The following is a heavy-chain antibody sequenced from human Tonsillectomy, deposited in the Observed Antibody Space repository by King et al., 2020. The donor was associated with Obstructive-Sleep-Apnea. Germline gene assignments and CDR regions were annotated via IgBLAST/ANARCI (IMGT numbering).Heavy chain of an antibody. V-gene: IGHV4-31*03. D-gene: IGHD1-1*01. CDR3: AVTRRTGNWFDP. CDR2: IYYSGST. Sequence: VPLQESGPGLVKPSQTLSLTCTVSGGSISSGGYYCSWIRQHPGKGLEWIGYIYYSGSTYYNPSLESRLTISVDTSNNQFSLKLSSVTAADTAVYYCAVTRRTGNWFDPWGQGTLVTVSS. CDR1: GGSISSGGYY. J-gene: IGHJ5*02.